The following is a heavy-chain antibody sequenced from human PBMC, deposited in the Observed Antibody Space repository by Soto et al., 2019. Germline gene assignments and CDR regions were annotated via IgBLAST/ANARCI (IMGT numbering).Heavy chain of an antibody. CDR3: ARIPHSTTIYYDLSYGMDV. CDR2: IYPADSDT. CDR1: GYSFPSQW. Sequence: PGESLKISCKGSGYSFPSQWIGWVRQTPGKGLEWMGSIYPADSDTRYSPSFQGQVTISADKSIRTAYLEWSSLKASDSAMYYCARIPHSTTIYYDLSYGMDVGGKGTT. D-gene: IGHD3-3*01. V-gene: IGHV5-51*01. J-gene: IGHJ6*04.